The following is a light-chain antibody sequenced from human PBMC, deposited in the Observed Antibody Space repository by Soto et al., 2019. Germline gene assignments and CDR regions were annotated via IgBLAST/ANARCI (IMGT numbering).Light chain of an antibody. CDR3: TPRSTCPWT. CDR2: DAS. Sequence: EIVLTQSPATLSLSPGARATLSCRAGQSVSSYLAWYQQKPGQAPRLLIYDASNRATGIPARFSGGGSGTDFTLTISSLEPEDVAVYYYTPRSTCPWTSGQGTKVEIK. J-gene: IGKJ1*01. CDR1: QSVSSY. V-gene: IGKV3-11*01.